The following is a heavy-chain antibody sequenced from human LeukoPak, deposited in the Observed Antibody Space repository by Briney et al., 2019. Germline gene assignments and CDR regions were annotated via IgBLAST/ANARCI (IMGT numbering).Heavy chain of an antibody. CDR1: GFNFSSYP. CDR3: ARDGSTEIVTGYYGMDV. J-gene: IGHJ6*02. Sequence: GGSLGLSCAASGFNFSSYPMLWLRQAPGKGLEWLAVIRYEGSHKYYADFLNVDSEKGRFTIYRDNSKNTLYLEMNSLRPDDTAVYFCARDGSTEIVTGYYGMDVWGQGNRVTVSS. D-gene: IGHD3-22*01. V-gene: IGHV3-30-3*01. CDR2: IRYEGSHK.